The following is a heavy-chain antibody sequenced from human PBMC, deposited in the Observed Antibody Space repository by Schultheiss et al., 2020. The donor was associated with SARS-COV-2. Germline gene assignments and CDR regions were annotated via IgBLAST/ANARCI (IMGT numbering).Heavy chain of an antibody. Sequence: GGSLRLSCAASGFTFSSYSMNWVRQAPGKGLEWVGFIRSKAYGGTTEYAASVKGRFTISRDDSKSIAYLQMNNVKAEDTAVYYCAKEGVGPITSRGVFDRWGQGTLVTVSS. CDR2: IRSKAYGGTT. V-gene: IGHV3-71*01. D-gene: IGHD3-10*01. CDR3: AKEGVGPITSRGVFDR. J-gene: IGHJ4*02. CDR1: GFTFSSYS.